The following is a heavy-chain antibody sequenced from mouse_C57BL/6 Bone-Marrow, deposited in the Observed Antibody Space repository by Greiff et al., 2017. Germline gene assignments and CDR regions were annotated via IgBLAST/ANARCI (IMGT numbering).Heavy chain of an antibody. CDR3: ARAYYSTYWYFDV. CDR2: INPNNGGT. CDR1: GYTFTDYY. Sequence: EVKLQQSGPELVKPGASVKISCKASGYTFTDYYMNWVKQSHGKSLEWIGDINPNNGGTSYNQTFKGTATLTVDKASSTAYMELRSLTSEDAAVYYCARAYYSTYWYFDVWGTGTTVTVSS. J-gene: IGHJ1*03. V-gene: IGHV1-26*01. D-gene: IGHD2-5*01.